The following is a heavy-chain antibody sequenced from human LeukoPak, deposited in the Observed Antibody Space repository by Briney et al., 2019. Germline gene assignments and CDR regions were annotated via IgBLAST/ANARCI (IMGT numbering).Heavy chain of an antibody. CDR2: IIPIFGTA. CDR1: GGTFSSYA. CDR3: ARPLSYDSSGYYFSWFDP. Sequence: SVKVSCKASGGTFSSYAISWVRQAPGQGLEWMGGIIPIFGTANYAQKFQGRVTITTDKSTSTAYMELSSLRSEDTAVYYCARPLSYDSSGYYFSWFDPWGQGTLVTVSS. V-gene: IGHV1-69*05. D-gene: IGHD3-22*01. J-gene: IGHJ5*02.